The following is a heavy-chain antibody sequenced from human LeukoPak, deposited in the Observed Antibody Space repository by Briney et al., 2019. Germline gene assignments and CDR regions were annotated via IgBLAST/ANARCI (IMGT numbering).Heavy chain of an antibody. J-gene: IGHJ6*03. V-gene: IGHV1-69*05. Sequence: SVKVSCKASGGTFSSYAISWVRQAPGQGLEWMGGIIPIFGTANYAQKFQGRVTMTTDSSTSTAYMELRSLRSDDTAVYYCARGPIIDIVVIPAAADYYHMDVWGKGTTVTVSS. D-gene: IGHD2-2*01. CDR2: IIPIFGTA. CDR1: GGTFSSYA. CDR3: ARGPIIDIVVIPAAADYYHMDV.